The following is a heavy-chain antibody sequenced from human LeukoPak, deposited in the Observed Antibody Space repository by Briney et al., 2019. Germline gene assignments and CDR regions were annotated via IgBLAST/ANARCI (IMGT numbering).Heavy chain of an antibody. D-gene: IGHD3-3*01. Sequence: PGGALRQSCAAPGYTLISDAMSWVPQAPGKGLEWVSAISGSGGSTYYADSVKGRFTLSRDNSKNTLYLQMNSLRAEDTAVYCCAKDFREWRLWGQGPLV. J-gene: IGHJ4*02. V-gene: IGHV3-23*01. CDR1: GYTLISDA. CDR3: AKDFREWRL. CDR2: ISGSGGST.